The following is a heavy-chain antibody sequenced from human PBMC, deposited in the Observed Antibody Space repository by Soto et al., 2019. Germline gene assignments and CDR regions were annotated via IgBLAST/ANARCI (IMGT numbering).Heavy chain of an antibody. CDR2: IKSKTDGGTT. J-gene: IGHJ4*02. CDR1: GFTFINAW. V-gene: IGHV3-15*01. CDR3: VSIAYCNRNSCYRRTYFDY. Sequence: EVQLVESGGGLVKPGGSLRLSCAASGFTFINAWMTWVRQDPGKGLEWVGRIKSKTDGGTTDYAAHVKGRFTISRAESKNTMDLQITSLKIEDTAVYYCVSIAYCNRNSCYRRTYFDYWGQGTLVSVSS. D-gene: IGHD2-2*02.